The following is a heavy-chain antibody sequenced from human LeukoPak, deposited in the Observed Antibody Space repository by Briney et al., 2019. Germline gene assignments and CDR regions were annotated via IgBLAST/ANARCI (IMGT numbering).Heavy chain of an antibody. CDR1: GFTFSSYA. D-gene: IGHD6-19*01. V-gene: IGHV3-30-3*01. CDR3: AKGPIAVADY. CDR2: ISYDGSNK. J-gene: IGHJ4*02. Sequence: GGSLRLSCAASGFTFSSYAMHWVRQAPGKGLEWVAVISYDGSNKYYADSVKGRFTISRDNSKNTLYLQMNSLRAEDPAVYYCAKGPIAVADYWGQGTLVTVSS.